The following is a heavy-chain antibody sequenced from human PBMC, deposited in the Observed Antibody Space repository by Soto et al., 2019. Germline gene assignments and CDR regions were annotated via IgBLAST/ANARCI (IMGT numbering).Heavy chain of an antibody. CDR2: ISYDGSNK. CDR1: GFTFSSYA. V-gene: IGHV3-30-3*01. D-gene: IGHD6-19*01. J-gene: IGHJ4*02. Sequence: QVQLVESGGGVVQPGRSLRLSCAASGFTFSSYAMHWVRQAPGKGLEWVAVISYDGSNKYYADSVKGRFTISRDNSKNKLYLQMNSLRAEDTAVYYCARTYSSGWKPFDYWGQGTLVTVSS. CDR3: ARTYSSGWKPFDY.